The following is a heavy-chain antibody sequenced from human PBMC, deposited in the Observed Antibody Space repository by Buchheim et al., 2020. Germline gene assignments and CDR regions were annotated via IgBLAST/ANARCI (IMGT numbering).Heavy chain of an antibody. V-gene: IGHV1-2*04. CDR3: ARGVGYCSSTSCSPRWDYFDY. J-gene: IGHJ4*02. Sequence: QVQLVQSGAEVKKPGASVKVSCKASGYTFTGYYMHWVRQAPGQGLEWMGWINPNSGGTNYAQKFQGWVTMTRDTSISTAYMELSRLRSDDTAVYYCARGVGYCSSTSCSPRWDYFDYWGQGTL. CDR2: INPNSGGT. CDR1: GYTFTGYY. D-gene: IGHD2-2*01.